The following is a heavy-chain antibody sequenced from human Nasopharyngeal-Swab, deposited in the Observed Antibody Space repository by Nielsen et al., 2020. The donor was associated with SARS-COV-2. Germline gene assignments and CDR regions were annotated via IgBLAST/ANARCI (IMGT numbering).Heavy chain of an antibody. CDR3: AKVARGVYNYMDV. J-gene: IGHJ6*03. CDR1: GFTFSSSA. D-gene: IGHD2-8*01. CDR2: IGAAGNT. Sequence: GGSLRLSCAASGFTFSSSAISWVRQAPGMGLEWVSVIGAAGNTIYADSVKGRFTISRDNSRNTLFLQMSSLRAEDTAVYYCAKVARGVYNYMDVWGKGTTVTVSS. V-gene: IGHV3-23*01.